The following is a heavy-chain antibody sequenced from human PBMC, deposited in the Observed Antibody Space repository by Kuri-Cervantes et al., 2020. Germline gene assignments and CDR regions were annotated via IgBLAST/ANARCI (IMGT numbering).Heavy chain of an antibody. D-gene: IGHD1-14*01. V-gene: IGHV1-8*01. J-gene: IGHJ6*02. CDR2: MNPNSGNT. CDR3: ARARKDGKGRYYYGMDV. CDR1: GYTFTSYD. Sequence: ASVKVSCKASGYTFTSYDINWVRQATGQGLEWMGRMNPNSGNTGYAQKFQGRVTMTRNTSISTAYMELSSLRSEDTAVYYCARARKDGKGRYYYGMDVWGQGTTVTVSS.